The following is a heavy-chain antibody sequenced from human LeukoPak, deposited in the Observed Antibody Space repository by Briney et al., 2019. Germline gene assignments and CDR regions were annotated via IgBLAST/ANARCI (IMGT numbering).Heavy chain of an antibody. Sequence: SETLSLTCAVYGGSFSGYYWSWIRQPPGKGLEWIGEINHSGSTNYNPSLKSRVTISVDTSKNQFSLKLSPVTAADTAVYYCARERFLRPYAFDIWGQGTMVTVSS. J-gene: IGHJ3*02. CDR2: INHSGST. D-gene: IGHD3-3*01. CDR3: ARERFLRPYAFDI. V-gene: IGHV4-34*01. CDR1: GGSFSGYY.